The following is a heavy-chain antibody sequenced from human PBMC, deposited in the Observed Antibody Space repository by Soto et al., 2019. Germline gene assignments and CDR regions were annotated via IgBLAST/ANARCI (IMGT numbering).Heavy chain of an antibody. CDR2: VYYSGNT. CDR3: ARHGTPYSSNWSDAFDI. D-gene: IGHD6-13*01. J-gene: IGHJ3*02. CDR1: GGSISSSSYY. Sequence: SETLSLTCTVSGGSISSSSYYWGWIRQPPGKGLEWIGSVYYSGNTYYNPSLKSRVTISVDTSMNQFSLMLSSVTDADTAVYYFARHGTPYSSNWSDAFDIWGQGTKVTVSS. V-gene: IGHV4-39*01.